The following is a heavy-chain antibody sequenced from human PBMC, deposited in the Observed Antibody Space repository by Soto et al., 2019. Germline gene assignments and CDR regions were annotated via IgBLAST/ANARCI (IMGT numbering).Heavy chain of an antibody. J-gene: IGHJ4*02. CDR2: ISSSSSYI. D-gene: IGHD3-3*01. CDR3: ARRYYYFWSGFLY. Sequence: EVQLVESGGGLVKPGGSLRLSCAASGFTFSSYSMNWVLQAPGKGLEWVSSISSSSSYIYYADSVTGRFTISRDNAKNALYVPLNGLRVADTDVYYCARRYYYFWSGFLYLGQGTLVTVSS. V-gene: IGHV3-21*01. CDR1: GFTFSSYS.